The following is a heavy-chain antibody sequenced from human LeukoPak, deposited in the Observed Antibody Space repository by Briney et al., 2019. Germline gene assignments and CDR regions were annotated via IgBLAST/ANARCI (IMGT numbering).Heavy chain of an antibody. CDR3: AREHYYDSSGYYRDFDI. V-gene: IGHV3-30-3*01. CDR1: GFIFSSYT. D-gene: IGHD3-22*01. Sequence: GGSLRLSCAASGFIFSSYTVHWVRQALGKGLEWVALISYDGSNKYSADSVKGRFTISRDNSKNTLYLQMNSLRAEDTAVYYCAREHYYDSSGYYRDFDIWGQGTMVTVSS. J-gene: IGHJ3*02. CDR2: ISYDGSNK.